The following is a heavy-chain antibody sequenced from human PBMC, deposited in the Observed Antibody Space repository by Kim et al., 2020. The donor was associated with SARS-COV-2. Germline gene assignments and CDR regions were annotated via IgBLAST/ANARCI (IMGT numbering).Heavy chain of an antibody. D-gene: IGHD6-19*01. CDR1: GYTFTSYD. CDR2: MNPNSGNT. J-gene: IGHJ6*02. CDR3: AILPTQYSSGWSSYYYYYGMDV. V-gene: IGHV1-8*01. Sequence: ASVKVSCKASGYTFTSYDINWVRQATGQGLELMGWMNPNSGNTGYAQKFQGRVTMTRNTSISTAYMELSSLRSEDTAVYYCAILPTQYSSGWSSYYYYYGMDVWGQGTTVTVSS.